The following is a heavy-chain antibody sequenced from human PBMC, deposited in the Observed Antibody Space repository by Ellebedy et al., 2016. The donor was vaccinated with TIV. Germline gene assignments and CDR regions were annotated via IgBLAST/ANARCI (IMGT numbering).Heavy chain of an antibody. V-gene: IGHV3-23*01. Sequence: GESLKISCAASGFTFSSYGIHWVRPAQGKGMEWVSAISGSGGSTYYADSVKGRFTISRDNSKNTLYLQMNSLRAEDTAVYYCARGGTDYGDYGDAFDIWGQGTMVTVSS. CDR2: ISGSGGST. J-gene: IGHJ3*02. CDR1: GFTFSSYG. CDR3: ARGGTDYGDYGDAFDI. D-gene: IGHD4-17*01.